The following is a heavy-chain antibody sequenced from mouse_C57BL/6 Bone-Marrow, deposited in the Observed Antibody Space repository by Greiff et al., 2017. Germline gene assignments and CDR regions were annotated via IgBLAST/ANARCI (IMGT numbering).Heavy chain of an antibody. D-gene: IGHD2-4*01. CDR3: ARDRAYDYEGAMDY. Sequence: EVQLQESGGGLVKPGGSLKLSCAASGFTFSSYAMSWVRQTPEKRLEWVATISDGGSYTYYPDNVKGRFTISRDNAKNNLYLQMSHLKSEDTAMYYCARDRAYDYEGAMDYWGQGTSVTVSS. V-gene: IGHV5-4*01. CDR1: GFTFSSYA. J-gene: IGHJ4*01. CDR2: ISDGGSYT.